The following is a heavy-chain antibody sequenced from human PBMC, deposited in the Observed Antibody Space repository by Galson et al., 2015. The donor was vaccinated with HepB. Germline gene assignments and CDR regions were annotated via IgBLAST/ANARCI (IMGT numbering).Heavy chain of an antibody. CDR1: GYTFTSYD. J-gene: IGHJ5*02. Sequence: SVKVSCKASGYTFTSYDINWVRQATGQGLEWMGWMNPNSGNTGYAQKFQGRVTMARNTSISTAYMELSSLRSEDTAVYYCARVYSSSWLGTNWFDPWGQGTLVTVSS. CDR3: ARVYSSSWLGTNWFDP. V-gene: IGHV1-8*01. CDR2: MNPNSGNT. D-gene: IGHD6-13*01.